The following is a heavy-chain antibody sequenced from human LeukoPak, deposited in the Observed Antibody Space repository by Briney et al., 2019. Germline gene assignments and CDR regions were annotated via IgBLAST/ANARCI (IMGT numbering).Heavy chain of an antibody. CDR2: ISYDGSNK. J-gene: IGHJ4*02. CDR1: GFTFSSYA. D-gene: IGHD6-6*01. V-gene: IGHV3-30-3*01. CDR3: ASLAWGAARPPDY. Sequence: PGRSLRLSCAASGFTFSSYAMHWVRQAPGKGLEWVAVISYDGSNKYYADSVKGRFTISRDNSKNTLYLQMNSLRAEDTAVYYCASLAWGAARPPDYWGQGTLVTVSS.